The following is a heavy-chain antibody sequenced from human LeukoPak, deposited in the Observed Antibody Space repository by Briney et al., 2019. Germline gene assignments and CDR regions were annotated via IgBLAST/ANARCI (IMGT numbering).Heavy chain of an antibody. Sequence: ASVKVSCKASGHTFTSYGISWVRQAPGQGIEWMGWISAYNGNTNYAQKLQGRVTMTTDTSTSTAYMELRSLRSDDTAVYYCAREGDLDYYDSSGYYYVYWGQGTLVTVSS. V-gene: IGHV1-18*01. D-gene: IGHD3-22*01. CDR2: ISAYNGNT. CDR3: AREGDLDYYDSSGYYYVY. CDR1: GHTFTSYG. J-gene: IGHJ4*02.